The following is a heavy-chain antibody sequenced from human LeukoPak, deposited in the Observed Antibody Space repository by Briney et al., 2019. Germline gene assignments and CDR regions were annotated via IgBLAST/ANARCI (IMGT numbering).Heavy chain of an antibody. V-gene: IGHV4-59*08. J-gene: IGHJ4*02. CDR2: IYYSGST. CDR1: GGSISSYY. Sequence: SETLSLTCTVSGGSISSYYWSWIRQPPGKGLEWIGYIYYSGSTNYNPSLKSRVTISVDTSKNQFSLKLSSVTAADTAVYYCARHGGTTVTHEAHFDYWGQGTLVTVSS. D-gene: IGHD4-17*01. CDR3: ARHGGTTVTHEAHFDY.